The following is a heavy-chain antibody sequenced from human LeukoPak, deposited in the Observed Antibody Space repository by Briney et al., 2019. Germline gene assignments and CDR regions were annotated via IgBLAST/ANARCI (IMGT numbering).Heavy chain of an antibody. Sequence: PSETLSLTCTVSGGSISSGDYYWSWIRQPPGKGLEWIGYIYYSGSTYYNPSLKSRVTISVDTSKNQFSLKLSSVTAADTAVYYCARAKSIAARPNYYYMDVWGKGTTVTVSS. CDR3: ARAKSIAARPNYYYMDV. V-gene: IGHV4-30-4*08. CDR1: GGSISSGDYY. CDR2: IYYSGST. J-gene: IGHJ6*03. D-gene: IGHD6-6*01.